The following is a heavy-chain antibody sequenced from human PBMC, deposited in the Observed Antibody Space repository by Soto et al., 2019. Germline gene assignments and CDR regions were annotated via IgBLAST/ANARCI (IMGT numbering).Heavy chain of an antibody. CDR2: IIPLVGTP. V-gene: IGHV1-69*08. CDR1: GDTFSSYS. J-gene: IGHJ6*03. CDR3: ATDGGSTFSSAYNYFMDV. Sequence: QAQLVQSGAEVKRPGSSVKVSCKASGDTFSSYSISWVRQAPEQGLEWMGRIIPLVGTPNYAQKFQGRVTFSADKSTSTAYKVLNSLISDDTAVYYCATDGGSTFSSAYNYFMDVWGKGTPVTVSS. D-gene: IGHD3-16*01.